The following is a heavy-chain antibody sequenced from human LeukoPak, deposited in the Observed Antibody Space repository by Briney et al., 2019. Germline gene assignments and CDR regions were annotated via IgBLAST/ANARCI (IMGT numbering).Heavy chain of an antibody. D-gene: IGHD3-22*01. Sequence: GGTLRLSCAASGFTFSSYGMSWVRQAPGKGLEWVAFIRYDGSNKYYADSVKGRFTISRDNSKNTLYLQMNSLRAEDTAVYYCAKDGVYYDSSGYYYADYWGQGTLVTVSS. CDR2: IRYDGSNK. CDR1: GFTFSSYG. CDR3: AKDGVYYDSSGYYYADY. J-gene: IGHJ4*02. V-gene: IGHV3-30*02.